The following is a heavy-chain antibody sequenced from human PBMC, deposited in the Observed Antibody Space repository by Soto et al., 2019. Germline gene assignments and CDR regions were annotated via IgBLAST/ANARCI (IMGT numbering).Heavy chain of an antibody. J-gene: IGHJ4*02. V-gene: IGHV1-46*01. Sequence: QVPLMQSGAEVKKPGASVKVSCKASGDTFTDYYIHWVRKAPGQGLEWMGTVNPSGGHTTYAQHFLGRVTMTRDTSTSTLYMELTSLTSDDTAIYYCARGGHVVVVTAALDYWGQGTLVTVSS. D-gene: IGHD2-21*02. CDR3: ARGGHVVVVTAALDY. CDR2: VNPSGGHT. CDR1: GDTFTDYY.